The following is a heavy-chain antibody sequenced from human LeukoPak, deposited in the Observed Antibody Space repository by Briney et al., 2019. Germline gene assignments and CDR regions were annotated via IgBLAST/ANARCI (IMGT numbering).Heavy chain of an antibody. V-gene: IGHV3-48*01. CDR1: GFTLSSYI. CDR2: ISSSGTTI. Sequence: GGSLRLSCAASGFTLSSYIMNWVRQTPGKGLEWVSYISSSGTTIYYADSVKGRFTISRDNAKNSLYLQMNSLRAGDTAVYYCARDIGSSNWYYFDNWGQGTLVTVSS. CDR3: ARDIGSSNWYYFDN. J-gene: IGHJ4*02. D-gene: IGHD6-13*01.